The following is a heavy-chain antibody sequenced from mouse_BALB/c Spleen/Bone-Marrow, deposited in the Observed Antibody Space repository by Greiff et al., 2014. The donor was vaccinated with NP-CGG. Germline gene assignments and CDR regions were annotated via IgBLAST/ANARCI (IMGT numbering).Heavy chain of an antibody. Sequence: VKLMESGAELAKPGASVKMSCKASGYTFTIYWMHWVKQRPGQGLEWIGHINPSTGYTEYNQKFKDKATLTAGKSSSTAYMQLSSLTSEDSAVYYCARYGGRSYDGFAYWGQGTLVTVSA. CDR3: ARYGGRSYDGFAY. CDR1: GYTFTIYW. J-gene: IGHJ3*01. CDR2: INPSTGYT. V-gene: IGHV1-7*01. D-gene: IGHD2-12*01.